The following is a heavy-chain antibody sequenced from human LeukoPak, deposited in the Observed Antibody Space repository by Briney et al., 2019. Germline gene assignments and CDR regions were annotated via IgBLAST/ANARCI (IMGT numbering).Heavy chain of an antibody. CDR3: ARGRGLVV. D-gene: IGHD6-19*01. Sequence: PGGSLRLSCAASGFTFSSYAMHWVRQPPGKGLEWIGEINHSGSTNYNPSLESRVTISVDTSKNQFSLKLSFVTAADTAVYYCARGRGLVVWGQGTLVTVSS. V-gene: IGHV4-34*01. CDR1: GFTFSSYA. CDR2: INHSGST. J-gene: IGHJ4*02.